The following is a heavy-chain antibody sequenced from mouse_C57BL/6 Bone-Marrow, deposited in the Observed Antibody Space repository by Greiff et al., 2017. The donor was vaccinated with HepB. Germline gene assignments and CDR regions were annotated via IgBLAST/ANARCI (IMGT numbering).Heavy chain of an antibody. J-gene: IGHJ3*01. D-gene: IGHD2-3*01. V-gene: IGHV5-9-1*02. CDR3: TRRDHDGYYPWFAY. CDR1: GFTFSSYA. CDR2: ISSGGDYI. Sequence: DVQLVESGEGLVKPGGSLKLSCAASGFTFSSYAMSWVRQTPEKRLEWVAYISSGGDYIYYADTVKGRFTISRDNARNTLYLQMSSLKSEDTAMYYCTRRDHDGYYPWFAYWGQGTLVTVSA.